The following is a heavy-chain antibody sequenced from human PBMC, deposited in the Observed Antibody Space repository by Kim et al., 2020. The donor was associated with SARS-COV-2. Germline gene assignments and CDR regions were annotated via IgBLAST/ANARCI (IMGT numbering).Heavy chain of an antibody. V-gene: IGHV7-4-1*02. D-gene: IGHD6-13*01. CDR2: INTNTGNP. CDR1: GYTFTSYA. J-gene: IGHJ6*03. CDR3: ARDHPSGYFSSWYHYYYMDV. Sequence: ASVKVSCKASGYTFTSYAMNWVRQAPGQGLEWMGWINTNTGNPTYAQGFTGRFVFSLDTSVSTAYLQISSLKAEDTAVYYCARDHPSGYFSSWYHYYYMDVWGKGTTVTVSS.